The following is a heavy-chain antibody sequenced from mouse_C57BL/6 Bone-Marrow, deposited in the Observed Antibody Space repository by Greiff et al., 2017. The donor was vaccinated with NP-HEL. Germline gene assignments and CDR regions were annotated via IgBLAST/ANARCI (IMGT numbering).Heavy chain of an antibody. CDR2: INPSSGYT. D-gene: IGHD1-1*01. CDR3: ASSDYYGSSYEGYWYFDV. CDR1: GYTFTSYW. Sequence: VHLVESGAELAKPGASVKLSCKASGYTFTSYWMHWVKQRPGQGLEWIGYINPSSGYTKYNQKFKDKATLTADKSSSTAYMQLSSLTYEVSAVYYCASSDYYGSSYEGYWYFDVWGTGTTVTVSS. J-gene: IGHJ1*03. V-gene: IGHV1-7*01.